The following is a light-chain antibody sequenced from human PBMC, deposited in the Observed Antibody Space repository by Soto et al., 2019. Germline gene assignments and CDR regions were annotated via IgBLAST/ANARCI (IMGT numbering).Light chain of an antibody. J-gene: IGKJ2*01. Sequence: EIVLTQSPANLSLSPGERATLSCRASQSVSSDLAWYQQKPGQAPRLLIYDASNRATGIPARFSGSGSGTDFTLTISSLEPEDFAVYYCQQRSNWPPKYTFGQGTKLEIK. CDR1: QSVSSD. CDR2: DAS. CDR3: QQRSNWPPKYT. V-gene: IGKV3-11*01.